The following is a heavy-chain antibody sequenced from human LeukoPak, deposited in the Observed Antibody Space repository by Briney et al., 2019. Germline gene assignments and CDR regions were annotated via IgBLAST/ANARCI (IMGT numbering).Heavy chain of an antibody. CDR3: ACGIHDTAMVTFDY. CDR2: IYTSGST. CDR1: GGTIRSYY. Sequence: PSETLSLTCTVSGGTIRSYYWNWIRQPTGKGLEWIGRIYTSGSTDYNPSLKSRVTMSVDTSKNQFSLKLSSVTAADTAVYYCACGIHDTAMVTFDYWGQGTLVTVSS. J-gene: IGHJ4*02. D-gene: IGHD5-18*01. V-gene: IGHV4-4*07.